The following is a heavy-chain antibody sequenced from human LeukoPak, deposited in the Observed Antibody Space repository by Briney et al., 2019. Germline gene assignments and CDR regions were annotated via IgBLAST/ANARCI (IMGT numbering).Heavy chain of an antibody. CDR3: ARMPTCSNYAFYFMDV. D-gene: IGHD4-11*01. Sequence: GGSLRLSCAASGFSFTTYRMHWVRQAPGKGLEWVSSISSSGSLIKYADSLRGRFTISRDNAKNSVYLQMNSLTGEDTAVYYCARMPTCSNYAFYFMDVWGKGTTVTVSS. CDR2: ISSSGSLI. CDR1: GFSFTTYR. V-gene: IGHV3-21*01. J-gene: IGHJ6*03.